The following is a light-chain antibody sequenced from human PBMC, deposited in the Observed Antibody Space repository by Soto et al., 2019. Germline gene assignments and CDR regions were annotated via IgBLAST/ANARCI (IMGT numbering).Light chain of an antibody. J-gene: IGKJ5*01. CDR2: KVS. CDR1: QSLVYSDGNIY. V-gene: IGKV2-30*01. Sequence: DVVLTQSPLSLPVTLGQPASISCRSTQSLVYSDGNIYLNWFQQRPGQTPRRLIYKVSNRDSGVPYRFSGSGSGTDFTLKISRVEAEDVGVYYCRQGTHWPPITFGQGTRLEIK. CDR3: RQGTHWPPIT.